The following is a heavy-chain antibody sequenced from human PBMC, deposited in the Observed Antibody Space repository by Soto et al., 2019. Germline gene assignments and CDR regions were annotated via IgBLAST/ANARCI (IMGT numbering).Heavy chain of an antibody. CDR3: SIGSWSAETFDV. J-gene: IGHJ3*01. CDR1: GGTFSTYT. D-gene: IGHD2-2*01. V-gene: IGHV1-69*02. CDR2: IIPMLTVT. Sequence: QVHLVQSGAEVKKPGSSVKVSCKAAGGTFSTYTLIWVRQAPGQGLEWMGRIIPMLTVTNSAQKFQGRVTLTADKSTNSAFMELTSRRCDETSVYYCSIGSWSAETFDVWGQGTMVTVSS.